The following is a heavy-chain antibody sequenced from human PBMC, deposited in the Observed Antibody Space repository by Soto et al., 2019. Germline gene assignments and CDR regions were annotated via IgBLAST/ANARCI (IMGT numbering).Heavy chain of an antibody. CDR1: GFTFSSYW. Sequence: GGALRLSCAASGFTFSSYWMHWVRQAPGKGLVRVSRINSGGSSTSYADSVKGRFTISRDNAKNTLYLQMNSLRAEDTAVYYSARDKEEAYYGSGSYPLPFDPWGQGTLVTVSS. D-gene: IGHD3-10*01. V-gene: IGHV3-74*01. CDR3: ARDKEEAYYGSGSYPLPFDP. J-gene: IGHJ5*02. CDR2: INSGGSST.